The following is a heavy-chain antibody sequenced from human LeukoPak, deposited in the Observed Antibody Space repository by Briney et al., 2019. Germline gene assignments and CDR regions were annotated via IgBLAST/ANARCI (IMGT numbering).Heavy chain of an antibody. Sequence: ASVKVSCKASGYTFTSYYMHWVRQAPGQGLEWMGIINPSGGSTSYAQKFQGRVTMTRDTSTSTVYIELSSLRSEDAAVYYCATLCCGSYYMDVWGKGTTVTVSS. V-gene: IGHV1-46*01. CDR1: GYTFTSYY. D-gene: IGHD2-15*01. CDR3: ATLCCGSYYMDV. CDR2: INPSGGST. J-gene: IGHJ6*03.